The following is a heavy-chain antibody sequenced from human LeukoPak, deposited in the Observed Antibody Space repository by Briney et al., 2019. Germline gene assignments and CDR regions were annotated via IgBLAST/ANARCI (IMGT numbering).Heavy chain of an antibody. D-gene: IGHD3-16*01. CDR2: SYLDDGRS. J-gene: IGHJ4*02. V-gene: IGHV3-53*01. CDR1: GFSPSRSY. Sequence: GGPLRLSCAASGFSPSRSYITWVRPAPGQGLEWVSVSYLDDGRSYSADSGRGRFTISRDNSRSTLSLQMNSLRGEASAVYYCARVDIAMIILWGQGTLVTVSS. CDR3: ARVDIAMIIL.